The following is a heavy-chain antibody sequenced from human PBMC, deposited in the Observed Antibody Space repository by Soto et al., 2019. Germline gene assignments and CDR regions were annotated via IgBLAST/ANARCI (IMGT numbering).Heavy chain of an antibody. V-gene: IGHV5-51*01. CDR3: AGMMAASGTAFDY. D-gene: IGHD6-13*01. J-gene: IGHJ4*02. CDR2: IYPGDSDT. Sequence: PGESLKISCQASGYSFISSWIGWVRQMPGKGLEWMGIIYPGDSDTRYSPSFQGQVTISADKSTSTAYLQWSSLKASDTATYYCAGMMAASGTAFDYWGQGALVTVSS. CDR1: GYSFISSW.